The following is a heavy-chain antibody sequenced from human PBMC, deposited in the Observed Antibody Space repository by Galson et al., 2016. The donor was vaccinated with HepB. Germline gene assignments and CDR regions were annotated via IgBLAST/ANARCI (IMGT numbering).Heavy chain of an antibody. D-gene: IGHD6-13*01. Sequence: SETLSLTCTVSGDSISNVGRHWGWFRQSPEMGLEYIGSIHSSGTSYYNPSLTSRVTVSADMSRNQFFLSLTSVTAADTAIYYCVRLGTAAAVATPRGSVYWSQGTRVTVSS. CDR2: IHSSGTS. J-gene: IGHJ4*02. CDR1: GDSISNVGRH. V-gene: IGHV4-39*01. CDR3: VRLGTAAAVATPRGSVY.